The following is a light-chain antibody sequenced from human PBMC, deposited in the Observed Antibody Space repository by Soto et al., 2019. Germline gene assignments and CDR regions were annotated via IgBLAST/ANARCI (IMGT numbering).Light chain of an antibody. Sequence: QSALTQPASVSGSPGQSITISCTEASSDIDGYNYVSWYQQHPVKAPKLIIYDVTNRPSGVSNRFSGSKSGNTASLTISGLQAEDEADYYCSSYTSSSTYVFGTGTKVTVL. CDR1: SSDIDGYNY. CDR3: SSYTSSSTYV. V-gene: IGLV2-14*01. CDR2: DVT. J-gene: IGLJ1*01.